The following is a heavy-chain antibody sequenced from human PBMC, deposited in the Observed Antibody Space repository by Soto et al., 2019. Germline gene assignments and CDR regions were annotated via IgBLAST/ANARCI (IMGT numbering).Heavy chain of an antibody. CDR3: ACNYDILTGYYNVIGY. D-gene: IGHD3-9*01. J-gene: IGHJ4*02. CDR2: ISSSSTYI. V-gene: IGHV3-21*01. Sequence: VQLVECGGGLVKPGWSLRLSCEPSGFTFSSYSMNWVRQAPGRGLEWVSSISSSSTYIYYADSVKGRFTISRDNAKNSLYLQMNSLRAEDTAVYYCACNYDILTGYYNVIGYWGQGTLVTVSS. CDR1: GFTFSSYS.